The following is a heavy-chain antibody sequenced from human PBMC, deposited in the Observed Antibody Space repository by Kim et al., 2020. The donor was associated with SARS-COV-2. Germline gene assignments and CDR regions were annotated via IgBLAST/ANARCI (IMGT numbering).Heavy chain of an antibody. J-gene: IGHJ4*02. D-gene: IGHD3-10*01. Sequence: SETLSLTCAVYGGSFSGYYWSWIRQPPGKGLEWIGEINHSGSTNYNPSLKSRVTISVDTSKNQFSLRLSSVTAADTAVYYCARATYVSGSFDYWGQGTLVTVSS. CDR3: ARATYVSGSFDY. CDR2: INHSGST. CDR1: GGSFSGYY. V-gene: IGHV4-34*01.